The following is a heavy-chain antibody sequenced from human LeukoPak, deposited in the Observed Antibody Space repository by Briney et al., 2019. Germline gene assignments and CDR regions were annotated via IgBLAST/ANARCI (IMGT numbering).Heavy chain of an antibody. CDR1: GGSFSDYP. J-gene: IGHJ3*01. CDR2: ILPKYSAS. Sequence: SVKVSCKASGGSFSDYPINWVRQAPGQGLEWLGAILPKYSASNYAQALQGRVTITADEFTNTVYMEMSGLRPDDTAVYYCVRPDRIFGVPAAFDAWGQGTLVAVSS. D-gene: IGHD3-3*02. CDR3: VRPDRIFGVPAAFDA. V-gene: IGHV1-69*13.